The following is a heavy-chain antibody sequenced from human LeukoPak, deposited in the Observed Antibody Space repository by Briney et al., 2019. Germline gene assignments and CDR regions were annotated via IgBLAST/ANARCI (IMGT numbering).Heavy chain of an antibody. CDR1: GGSISSGGYS. CDR3: ARGLPPNFDY. J-gene: IGHJ4*02. CDR2: IYHSGST. Sequence: PSETLSLTCAVSGGSISSGGYSWSWIQQPPGKGLEWIGYIYHSGSTYYNPSLKSRVTISVDRSKNQFSLKLSSVTAADTAVYYCARGLPPNFDYWGQGTLVTVSS. D-gene: IGHD1-14*01. V-gene: IGHV4-30-2*01.